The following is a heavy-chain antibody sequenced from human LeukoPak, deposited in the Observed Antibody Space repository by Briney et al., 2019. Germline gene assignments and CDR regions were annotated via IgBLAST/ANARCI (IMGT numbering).Heavy chain of an antibody. D-gene: IGHD3-22*01. CDR2: MNPNNGNT. CDR3: AREVYYDSSGYYN. J-gene: IGHJ4*02. CDR1: GYTFTSYD. Sequence: ASVKVSCKASGYTFTSYDINWVRQATGQGLEWMGWMNPNNGNTGYAQKFQGRVTITRNASISTAYMELSSLRSEDTAVYYCAREVYYDSSGYYNWGQGTLVTVPS. V-gene: IGHV1-8*03.